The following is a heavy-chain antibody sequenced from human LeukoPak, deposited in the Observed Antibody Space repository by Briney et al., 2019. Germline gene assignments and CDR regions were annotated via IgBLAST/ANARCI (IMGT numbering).Heavy chain of an antibody. Sequence: SETLSLTCTVSGGSISSSSYYWGWIRQPPGKGLEWIGSIYYSGSTYYNPSLKSRVTISVDTSKNQFSLKLSSVTAADTAVYYCANSPSGGYFDYWGQGTLVTVSS. J-gene: IGHJ4*02. CDR2: IYYSGST. CDR1: GGSISSSSYY. D-gene: IGHD4-23*01. V-gene: IGHV4-39*07. CDR3: ANSPSGGYFDY.